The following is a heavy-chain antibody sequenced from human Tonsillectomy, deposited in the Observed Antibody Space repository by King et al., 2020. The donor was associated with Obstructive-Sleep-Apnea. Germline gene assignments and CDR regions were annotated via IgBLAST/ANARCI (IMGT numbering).Heavy chain of an antibody. Sequence: VQLVESGGGVVQPGRSRRLSCVASGFTFSSYALHWDRQAPGRGLEWVAGISKDGNNKEYADSVKGRFTVSRDNSKDTLFLQMDSLRSEDTALYYCSRLRVAAGDLPLWGRGTLLTVSS. CDR2: ISKDGNNK. V-gene: IGHV3-30-3*01. J-gene: IGHJ2*01. CDR3: SRLRVAAGDLPL. D-gene: IGHD4-17*01. CDR1: GFTFSSYA.